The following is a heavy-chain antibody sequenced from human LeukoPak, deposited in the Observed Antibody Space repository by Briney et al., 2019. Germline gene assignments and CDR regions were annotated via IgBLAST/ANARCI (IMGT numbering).Heavy chain of an antibody. Sequence: KTSETLSLTCAVYGGSFSGYYWSWIRQPPGKGLEWIGEINHSGSTNYNPSLKSRVAISVDTSNNHFSLPLSPVTAPDPALSYCARGRRFPRSHQRAIVVVPAAMERYYPGMDVWGQGTTVTVSS. V-gene: IGHV4-34*01. D-gene: IGHD2-2*01. CDR2: INHSGST. CDR3: ARGRRFPRSHQRAIVVVPAAMERYYPGMDV. CDR1: GGSFSGYY. J-gene: IGHJ6*02.